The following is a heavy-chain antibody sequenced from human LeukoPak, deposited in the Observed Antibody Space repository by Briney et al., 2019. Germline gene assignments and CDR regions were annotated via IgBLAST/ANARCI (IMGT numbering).Heavy chain of an antibody. J-gene: IGHJ5*02. D-gene: IGHD3-10*01. CDR2: ISGSGGST. Sequence: PGGSLGLSCAASGFTFSSYAMSWVRQAPGKGLEWVSAISGSGGSTYYADSVKGRFTISRDNSKNTLYLQMNSLRAEDAAVYYCAKDIKSGLMVRGVMGFDPWGQGTLVTVSS. CDR3: AKDIKSGLMVRGVMGFDP. V-gene: IGHV3-23*01. CDR1: GFTFSSYA.